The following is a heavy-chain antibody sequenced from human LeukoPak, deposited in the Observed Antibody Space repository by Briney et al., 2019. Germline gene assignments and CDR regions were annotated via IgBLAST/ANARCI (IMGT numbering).Heavy chain of an antibody. CDR1: GFTVSSNY. J-gene: IGHJ4*02. CDR3: ARAIYCSGGSCLDY. Sequence: PGGSLRPSCAASGFTVSSNYMSWVRQAPGKGLEWVSVIYSGGSTYYADSVKGRFTISRDNSKNTLYLQMNSLRAEDTAVYYCARAIYCSGGSCLDYWGQGILVTVSS. D-gene: IGHD2-15*01. V-gene: IGHV3-53*01. CDR2: IYSGGST.